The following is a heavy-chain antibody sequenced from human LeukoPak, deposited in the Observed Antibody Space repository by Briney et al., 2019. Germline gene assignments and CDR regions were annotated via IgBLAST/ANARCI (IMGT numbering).Heavy chain of an antibody. D-gene: IGHD6-13*01. V-gene: IGHV4-34*01. CDR3: AREGIAAAENWFDP. CDR1: GVSFSGYY. J-gene: IGHJ5*02. Sequence: SETLSLTCAVYGVSFSGYYWSWIRHAPGNGLEWIVEINHSGSTYYNPSLQSRPTISVHPSKNQFSLKLRSVTAADTAVYYCAREGIAAAENWFDPWGQGTLVTVSS. CDR2: INHSGST.